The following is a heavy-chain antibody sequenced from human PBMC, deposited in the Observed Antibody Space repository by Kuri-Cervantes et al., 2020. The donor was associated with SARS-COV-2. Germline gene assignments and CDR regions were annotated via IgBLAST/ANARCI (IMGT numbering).Heavy chain of an antibody. CDR2: IYYSGST. D-gene: IGHD3-10*01. V-gene: IGHV4-59*12. CDR1: GGSISSYY. CDR3: ARCVRSYNWFDP. J-gene: IGHJ5*02. Sequence: SETLSLTCTVSGGSISSYYWSWIRQPPGKGLEWIGSIYYSGSTYYNPSLKSRVTISVDTSKNQFSLKLSSVTAADTAVYYCARCVRSYNWFDPWGQGTLVTVSS.